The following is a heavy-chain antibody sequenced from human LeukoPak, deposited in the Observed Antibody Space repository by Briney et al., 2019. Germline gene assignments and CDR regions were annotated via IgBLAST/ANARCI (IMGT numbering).Heavy chain of an antibody. D-gene: IGHD3-22*01. CDR1: NASISNYF. CDR2: IYYSGST. CDR3: ARSSGYYFDY. V-gene: IGHV4-59*01. J-gene: IGHJ4*02. Sequence: PSETLSLTCTVSNASISNYFWSWIRQPPGKGLEWIGYIYYSGSTNHNPSLKSRVTISVDTSKNQFSLKLSSVTAADTAVYYCARSSGYYFDYWGQGTLVTVSS.